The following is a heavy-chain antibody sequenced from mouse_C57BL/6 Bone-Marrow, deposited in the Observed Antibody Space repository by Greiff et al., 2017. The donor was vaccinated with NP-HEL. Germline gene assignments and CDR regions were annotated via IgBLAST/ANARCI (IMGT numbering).Heavy chain of an antibody. J-gene: IGHJ1*03. CDR1: GYTFTDYN. CDR2: INPNNGGT. Sequence: VHVKQSGPELVKPGASVKIPCKASGYTFTDYNMDWVKQSHGKSLEWIGDINPNNGGTIYNQKFKGKATLTVDKSSSTAYMELRSLTSEDTAVYYCAREYYGSSYWYFDVWGTGTTVTVSS. D-gene: IGHD1-1*01. V-gene: IGHV1-18*01. CDR3: AREYYGSSYWYFDV.